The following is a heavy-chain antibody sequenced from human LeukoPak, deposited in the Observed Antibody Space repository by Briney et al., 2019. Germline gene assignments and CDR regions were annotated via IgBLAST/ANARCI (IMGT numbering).Heavy chain of an antibody. CDR2: IYSGGTT. J-gene: IGHJ4*02. CDR1: GFTVSSNY. D-gene: IGHD3-10*01. Sequence: PGGSLRFSCAASGFTVSSNYMSWVRQPPGKGLEWVSVIYSGGTTFYADSVKGRFTISRDNSKNTLYLQMNSLRADDTAVYYCAKLKGWYGEGYFDYWGQGTVVTVSS. V-gene: IGHV3-53*01. CDR3: AKLKGWYGEGYFDY.